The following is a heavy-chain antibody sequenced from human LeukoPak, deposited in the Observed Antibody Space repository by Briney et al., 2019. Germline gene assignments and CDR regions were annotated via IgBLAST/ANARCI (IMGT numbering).Heavy chain of an antibody. CDR2: ITSSSSTI. V-gene: IGHV3-48*01. D-gene: IGHD6-19*01. J-gene: IGHJ4*02. CDR3: ARSIAVSGYRYFDY. CDR1: GFTFSAYS. Sequence: PGGSLRLSCAASGFTFSAYSMNWVRQAPGKGLEWISYITSSSSTIYYADSVKGRFTISRDNAQNSLYLQVNSLRADDTAVYYCARSIAVSGYRYFDYWGQGTLVTVSS.